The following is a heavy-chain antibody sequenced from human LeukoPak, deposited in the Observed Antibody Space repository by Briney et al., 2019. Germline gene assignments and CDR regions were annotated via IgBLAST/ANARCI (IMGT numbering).Heavy chain of an antibody. D-gene: IGHD3-10*01. CDR1: GGSISSGDYY. J-gene: IGHJ6*02. Sequence: SQTLSLTCTVSGGSISSGDYYWGWIRQPPGKGLEWIGYIYYSGSTYYNPSLKSRVTISVDTSKNQFSLKLSSVTAADTAVYYCARDKVYYGSGRPTYYYYGMDVWGQGTTVTVSS. CDR3: ARDKVYYGSGRPTYYYYGMDV. V-gene: IGHV4-30-4*01. CDR2: IYYSGST.